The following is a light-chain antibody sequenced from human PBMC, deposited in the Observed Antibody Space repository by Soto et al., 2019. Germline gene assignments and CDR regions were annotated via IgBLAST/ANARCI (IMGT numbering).Light chain of an antibody. J-gene: IGKJ1*01. V-gene: IGKV3-20*01. Sequence: EIVLTQSPGTLSLSPGERATLSCGASQSVTKNYLAWYQQKPGQAPRFLIYGASSRATGIPERFSGSGSGTDFTLTISRLEPEDFAVYYCQYYADPPRTFGQGTKVEIK. CDR3: QYYADPPRT. CDR2: GAS. CDR1: QSVTKNY.